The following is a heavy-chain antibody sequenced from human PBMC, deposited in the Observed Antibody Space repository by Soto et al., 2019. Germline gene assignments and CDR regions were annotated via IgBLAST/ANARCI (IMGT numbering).Heavy chain of an antibody. CDR3: ARDLAAAGTDDYYGMDV. D-gene: IGHD6-13*01. CDR1: GGSISSYY. Sequence: PSETLSLTCTVSGGSISSYYWSWIRQPPGKGLEWIGYIYYSGSTNYNPSLKSRVTISVDTSKNQFSLKLSSVTAADTAVYYCARDLAAAGTDDYYGMDVWGQGTTFTVSS. CDR2: IYYSGST. J-gene: IGHJ6*02. V-gene: IGHV4-59*01.